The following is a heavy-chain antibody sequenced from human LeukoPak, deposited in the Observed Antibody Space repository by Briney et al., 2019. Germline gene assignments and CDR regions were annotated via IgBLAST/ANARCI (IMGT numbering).Heavy chain of an antibody. V-gene: IGHV4-39*07. CDR3: ARDLGSSWLDY. CDR1: GVSISSYY. Sequence: PSETLSLTCTVSGVSISSYYWGWIRQPPGKGLEWIGSIYYSGSTYYNPSLKSRVTISVDTSKNQFSLKLSSVTAADTAVYYCARDLGSSWLDYWGQGTLVTVSS. CDR2: IYYSGST. D-gene: IGHD6-13*01. J-gene: IGHJ4*02.